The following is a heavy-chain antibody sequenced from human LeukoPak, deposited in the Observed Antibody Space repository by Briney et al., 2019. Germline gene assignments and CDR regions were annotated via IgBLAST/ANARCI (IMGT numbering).Heavy chain of an antibody. CDR3: AKDLRYYDSSGYYYYAFDI. CDR2: INTDGSST. D-gene: IGHD3-22*01. J-gene: IGHJ3*02. CDR1: GFTFSSYW. V-gene: IGHV3-74*01. Sequence: GGSLRLSCAASGFTFSSYWMHWVRQAPGKGLVWVSRINTDGSSTYYADSVKGRFTISRDNSKNTLYLQMNSLRAEDTAVYYCAKDLRYYDSSGYYYYAFDIWGQGTMVTVSS.